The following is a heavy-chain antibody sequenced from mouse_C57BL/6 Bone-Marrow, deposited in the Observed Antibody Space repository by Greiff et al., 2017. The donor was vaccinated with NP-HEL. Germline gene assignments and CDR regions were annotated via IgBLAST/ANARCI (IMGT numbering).Heavy chain of an antibody. CDR3: APIYYDYDGAMDY. Sequence: VQLQQSGPELVKPGASVKISCKASGYAFSSSWMNWVKQRPGKGLEWIGRIYPGDGDTNYNGKFKGKATLTADKSSSTAYMQLSSLTSEDSAVYFCAPIYYDYDGAMDYWGQGTSVTVSS. CDR2: IYPGDGDT. D-gene: IGHD2-4*01. V-gene: IGHV1-82*01. CDR1: GYAFSSSW. J-gene: IGHJ4*01.